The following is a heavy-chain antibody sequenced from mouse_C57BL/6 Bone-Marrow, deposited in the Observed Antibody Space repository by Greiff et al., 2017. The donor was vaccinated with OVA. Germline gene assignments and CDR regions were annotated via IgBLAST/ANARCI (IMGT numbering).Heavy chain of an antibody. CDR1: GFSFNTYA. J-gene: IGHJ4*01. V-gene: IGHV10-1*01. Sequence: EVKLVESGGGLVQPKGSLKLSCAASGFSFNTYAMNWVRQAPGKGLEWVARIRSKSNNYATYYADSVKDRFTISRDDSESMLYLQMNNLKTEDTAMYYCVRHGGTTVVKGAMDYWGQGTSVTVSS. D-gene: IGHD1-1*01. CDR3: VRHGGTTVVKGAMDY. CDR2: IRSKSNNYAT.